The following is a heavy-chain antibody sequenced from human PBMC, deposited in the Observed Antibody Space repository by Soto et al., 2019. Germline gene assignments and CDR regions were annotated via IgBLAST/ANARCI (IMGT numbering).Heavy chain of an antibody. CDR3: ARGGVLRYFDWLLSDWFDP. CDR2: ISPSSSYT. D-gene: IGHD3-9*01. V-gene: IGHV3-11*06. CDR1: VFTFSDYY. Sequence: WGSLRVAWATCVFTFSDYYMSWIRQAPGKGLEWVSYISPSSSYTNYADSVKGRFTISRDNAKNSMYLQMNSLRAEDTAVYYCARGGVLRYFDWLLSDWFDPWGQGTLV. J-gene: IGHJ5*02.